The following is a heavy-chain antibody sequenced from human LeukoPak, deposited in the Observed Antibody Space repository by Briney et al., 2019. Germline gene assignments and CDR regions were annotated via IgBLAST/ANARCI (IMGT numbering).Heavy chain of an antibody. CDR3: ARGRVWGYFDY. V-gene: IGHV1-2*02. CDR2: INPNSGGT. CDR1: GYTFTDYY. J-gene: IGHJ4*02. D-gene: IGHD7-27*01. Sequence: ASVKVSCKASGYTFTDYYMHWVRQAPGQGLEWMGWINPNSGGTNYAQKFQGRVTMTRDTSSRTAHVELSRLRSDDTAVYYCARGRVWGYFDYWGQGTLVTVSS.